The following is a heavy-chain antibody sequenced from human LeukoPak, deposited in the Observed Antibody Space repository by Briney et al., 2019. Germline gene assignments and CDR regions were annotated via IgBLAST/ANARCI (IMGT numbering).Heavy chain of an antibody. Sequence: SETLSLTCTVSGYSITSGYYWGRIRQPPGKGLEWIGSIYHTGSTYYNPSLKSRVTISVDTSKNQFSLKLSSVTAADTAVYYCTSGYSYGGYYYYMDVWGRGTTVTISS. CDR2: IYHTGST. CDR3: TSGYSYGGYYYYMDV. CDR1: GYSITSGYY. D-gene: IGHD5-18*01. V-gene: IGHV4-38-2*02. J-gene: IGHJ6*03.